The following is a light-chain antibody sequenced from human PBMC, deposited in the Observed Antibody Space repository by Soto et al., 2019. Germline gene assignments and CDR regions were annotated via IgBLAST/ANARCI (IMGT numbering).Light chain of an antibody. J-gene: IGKJ2*01. V-gene: IGKV1-5*03. CDR2: KAS. CDR3: QQYNSYSYT. CDR1: QTISNW. Sequence: IQMTQSPSALSASVGDRVTITCRASQTISNWLAWYQQKPGKAPKLLIYKASTLESGVPSRFSGSGSGTEFTLTIGSLQPEDFATYFCQQYNSYSYTFGQGTKVDIK.